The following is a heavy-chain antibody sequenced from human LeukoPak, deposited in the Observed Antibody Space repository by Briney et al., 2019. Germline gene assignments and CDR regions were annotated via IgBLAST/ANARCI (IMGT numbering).Heavy chain of an antibody. J-gene: IGHJ4*02. CDR2: IYHSGST. D-gene: IGHD3-22*01. Sequence: SETLSLTCTVSGYSISSGYYWGWIRQPPGKGLEWIGSIYHSGSTYYNPSLKSRVTISVDTSKNQFSLKLSSVTAADTAVYYCARHRSGYYHFDYWGQGTLVTVSS. V-gene: IGHV4-38-2*02. CDR1: GYSISSGYY. CDR3: ARHRSGYYHFDY.